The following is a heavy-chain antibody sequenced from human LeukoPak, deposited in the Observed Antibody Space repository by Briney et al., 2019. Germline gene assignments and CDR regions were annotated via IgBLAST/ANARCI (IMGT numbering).Heavy chain of an antibody. D-gene: IGHD2-2*01. CDR3: ARGGGVIVVVPAANLMAYDP. J-gene: IGHJ5*02. V-gene: IGHV4-34*01. Sequence: SETLSLTCAVYGGSFSGYSWSWIRQPPGKGLEWIVEINHSGSTKNSPSLKSRVTISVDTSKNQFSLKLSSVTAADTAVYYCARGGGVIVVVPAANLMAYDPWGQGTLVTVSS. CDR2: INHSGST. CDR1: GGSFSGYS.